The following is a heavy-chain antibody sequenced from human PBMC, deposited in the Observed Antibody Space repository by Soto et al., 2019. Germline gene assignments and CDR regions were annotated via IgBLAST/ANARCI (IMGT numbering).Heavy chain of an antibody. J-gene: IGHJ4*02. CDR1: GGSISSGGYY. D-gene: IGHD1-20*01. CDR2: IYYSGST. V-gene: IGHV4-31*03. Sequence: SETLSLTCTVSGGSISSGGYYWSWIRQHPGKGLEWIGYIYYSGSTYYNPSLKSRVTISVDTSKNQFSLKLSSVTAADTAVYSCARTISITGPIFDYWGQGTLVTVSS. CDR3: ARTISITGPIFDY.